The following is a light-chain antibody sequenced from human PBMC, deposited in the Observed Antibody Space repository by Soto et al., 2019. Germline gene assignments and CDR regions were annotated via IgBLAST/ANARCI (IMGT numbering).Light chain of an antibody. CDR1: PSVSSS. J-gene: IGKJ1*01. CDR3: QQYSDWRPQ. V-gene: IGKV3-15*01. Sequence: EIVMTQSPATLSVSPGXRATLFCRASPSVSSSLAWYQQKPGQAPRRLIHGASTRATGIPARFSGSGSGTEVTLTISRLQSEDFAGYYCQQYSDWRPQFGQGTKGDIK. CDR2: GAS.